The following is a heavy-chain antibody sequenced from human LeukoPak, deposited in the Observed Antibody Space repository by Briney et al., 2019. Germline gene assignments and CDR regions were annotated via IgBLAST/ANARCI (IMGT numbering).Heavy chain of an antibody. CDR2: ISWNSGTI. V-gene: IGHV3-9*01. CDR3: SKGGFRAWYSDD. J-gene: IGHJ4*02. Sequence: QPGRSLRLSCAASGFTFDEYAMHWVRQAPGKGLEWVSGISWNSGTIGYADSVRGQFTISRDNAKNSLYLQMDNLRAEDTAFYYCSKGGFRAWYSDDWGQGTLVTVSS. CDR1: GFTFDEYA. D-gene: IGHD6-19*01.